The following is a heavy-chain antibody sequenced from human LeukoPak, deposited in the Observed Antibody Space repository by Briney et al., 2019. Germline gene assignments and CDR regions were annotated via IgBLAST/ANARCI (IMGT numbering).Heavy chain of an antibody. CDR1: GGSISSSSYY. J-gene: IGHJ4*02. Sequence: PSETLSLTCTVSGGSISSSSYYWGWIRQPPGKGLEWIGSIYYSGSTYYNRSLKSRVTISVDTYKNEFSLKLSYVTAADTAVYYCARRGSSSDLDYWGQGTPVTVSS. V-gene: IGHV4-39*01. CDR2: IYYSGST. D-gene: IGHD6-6*01. CDR3: ARRGSSSDLDY.